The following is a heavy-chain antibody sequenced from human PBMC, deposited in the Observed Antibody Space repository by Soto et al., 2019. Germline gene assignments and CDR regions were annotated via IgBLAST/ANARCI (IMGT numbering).Heavy chain of an antibody. D-gene: IGHD3-9*01. CDR3: ARGIRYFDWLLKYYFDY. V-gene: IGHV4-59*12. CDR2: IYYSGST. Sequence: KTSETLSLTCTVSGGSISSYYWSWIRQPPGKGLEWIGYIYYSGSTNYNPSLKSRVTISVDTSKNQFSLKLSSVTAADTAVYYCARGIRYFDWLLKYYFDYWGQGTLVTVSS. CDR1: GGSISSYY. J-gene: IGHJ4*02.